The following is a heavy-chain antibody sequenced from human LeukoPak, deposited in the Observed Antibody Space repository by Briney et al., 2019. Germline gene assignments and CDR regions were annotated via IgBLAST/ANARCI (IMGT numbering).Heavy chain of an antibody. J-gene: IGHJ4*02. D-gene: IGHD3-10*01. CDR2: IYTSGST. CDR3: AREAWGSGTFPFDY. V-gene: IGHV4-61*02. CDR1: GGSISSGSYY. Sequence: PSETLSLTCTVSGGSISSGSYYWSWIRQPAGKGLEWIGRIYTSGSTNYNPSLKSRVTISVDTSKNQFSLKLSSVTAADTAVYYCAREAWGSGTFPFDYWGQGTLVTVSS.